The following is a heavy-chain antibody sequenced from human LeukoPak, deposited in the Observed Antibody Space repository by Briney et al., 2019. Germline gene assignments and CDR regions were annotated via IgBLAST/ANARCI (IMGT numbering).Heavy chain of an antibody. CDR3: ARAPTTVVTPNYYYYYMDV. CDR2: INPNSGGT. D-gene: IGHD4-23*01. Sequence: ASVKVSCKASGYTFTGYYMHWVRQAPGQGLEWMGWINPNSGGTNYAQKFQGRVAMTRDTSISTAYMELSRLRSDDTAVYYCARAPTTVVTPNYYYYYMDVWGKGTTVTVSS. CDR1: GYTFTGYY. J-gene: IGHJ6*03. V-gene: IGHV1-2*02.